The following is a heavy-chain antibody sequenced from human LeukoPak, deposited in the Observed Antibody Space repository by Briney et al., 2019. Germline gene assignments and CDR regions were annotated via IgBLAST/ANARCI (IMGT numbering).Heavy chain of an antibody. J-gene: IGHJ4*02. CDR1: GFTFSSYA. D-gene: IGHD3-22*01. CDR2: TRSDGSNR. Sequence: GGSLRLSCAASGFTFSSYAMHWVRQAPGKGLEWVAFTRSDGSNRYYADSVKGRFTISRDNSKNTLNLQMNSLRAEDTAVYYCAKARGYESSGYDWALDYWGQGTLVTVSS. CDR3: AKARGYESSGYDWALDY. V-gene: IGHV3-30*02.